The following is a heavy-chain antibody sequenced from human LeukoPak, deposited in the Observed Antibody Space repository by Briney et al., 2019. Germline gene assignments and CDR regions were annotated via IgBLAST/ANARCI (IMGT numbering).Heavy chain of an antibody. CDR1: GGTFSSYA. CDR2: IIPIFGTA. CDR3: ARGGTVTTQPDY. D-gene: IGHD4-17*01. V-gene: IGHV1-69*05. Sequence: ASVKVSCKASGGTFSSYAISWVRQAPGQGLEWMGGIIPIFGTASYAQKFQGRVTITTDESTSTAYMELSSLRSEDTAVYYCARGGTVTTQPDYWGQGTLVTVSS. J-gene: IGHJ4*02.